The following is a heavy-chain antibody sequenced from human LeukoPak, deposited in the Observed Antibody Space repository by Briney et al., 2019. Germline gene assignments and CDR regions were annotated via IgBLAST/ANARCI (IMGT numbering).Heavy chain of an antibody. J-gene: IGHJ4*02. V-gene: IGHV4-4*02. Sequence: SGTLSLTCAVSGGSISSSNWWSWVRQPPGKGLEWIGEIYHSGSTNYNPSLESRVTISVDKSKNQFSLKLSSVTAADTAVYYCASQLSIAAAGTFDYWGQGTLVTVSS. CDR3: ASQLSIAAAGTFDY. CDR1: GGSISSSNW. CDR2: IYHSGST. D-gene: IGHD6-13*01.